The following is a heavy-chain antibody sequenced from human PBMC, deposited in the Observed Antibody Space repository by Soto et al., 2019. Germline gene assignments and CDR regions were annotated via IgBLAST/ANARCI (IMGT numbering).Heavy chain of an antibody. Sequence: QVQLVQSGAEVKKPGSSVKVSCKASGGTFNSYAISWVRQAPGQGLEWMGGIIPIFGTANYAQKFQGRVKITADESTRTDYMELSRLRSEDTAVYYCARDRQQWLVRNWFDPWGQGTLVTVSS. V-gene: IGHV1-69*01. J-gene: IGHJ5*02. CDR2: IIPIFGTA. D-gene: IGHD6-19*01. CDR1: GGTFNSYA. CDR3: ARDRQQWLVRNWFDP.